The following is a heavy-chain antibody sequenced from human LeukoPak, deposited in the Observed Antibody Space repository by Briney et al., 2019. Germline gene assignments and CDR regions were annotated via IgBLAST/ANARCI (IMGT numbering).Heavy chain of an antibody. J-gene: IGHJ4*02. CDR1: GFTFSSYA. CDR2: ISGSGGRI. CDR3: AKVRDWGGFDY. V-gene: IGHV3-23*01. D-gene: IGHD7-27*01. Sequence: GGSLRLSCAASGFTFSSYAMSWVRQAPGKGLEWVSSISGSGGRIYYADSVKGRFIISRDNSKNTLYLQLNTLIAEDTAVYYCAKVRDWGGFDYWGQGTLVIVSS.